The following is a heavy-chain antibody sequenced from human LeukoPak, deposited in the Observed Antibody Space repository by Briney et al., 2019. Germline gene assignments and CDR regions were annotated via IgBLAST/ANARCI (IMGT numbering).Heavy chain of an antibody. D-gene: IGHD3-22*01. J-gene: IGHJ4*02. V-gene: IGHV1-2*02. Sequence: DSVKVSCEASGYTFTGYYMHWVRQATGQGLEWMGWINPNSGGTNYAQKFQGRVTMTRDTSISTAYMELSRLRSDDTAVYYCAKVVDYYDSLDYFDYWGQGTLVTVSS. CDR3: AKVVDYYDSLDYFDY. CDR1: GYTFTGYY. CDR2: INPNSGGT.